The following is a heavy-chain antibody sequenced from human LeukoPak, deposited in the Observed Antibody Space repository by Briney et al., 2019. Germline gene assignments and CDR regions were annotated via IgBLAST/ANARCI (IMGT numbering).Heavy chain of an antibody. V-gene: IGHV3-23*01. CDR1: GFTFSAYA. CDR3: TREAVATGYGYD. J-gene: IGHJ4*02. D-gene: IGHD3-16*01. CDR2: ISSGGDRT. Sequence: GGTLTLSCSATGFTFSAYAFSWVRPAPGEGLEWVSAISSGGDRTYYVDSVVGRFTISRDNSKNMLLLHMSSLRAEDAAMYYCTREAVATGYGYDWGQRTLVTVS.